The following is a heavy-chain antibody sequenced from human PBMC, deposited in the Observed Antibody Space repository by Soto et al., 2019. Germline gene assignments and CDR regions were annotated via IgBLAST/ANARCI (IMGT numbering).Heavy chain of an antibody. Sequence: GESLKISCKGSGYSFTSYWIGWVRQMPGKGLEWMGIIYPGDSDTRYSPSFQGQVTISADKSISTAYLQWSSLKASDTAMYYCARQADIVVGTGYYYGMDVWGQGTTVTVSS. CDR2: IYPGDSDT. V-gene: IGHV5-51*01. CDR1: GYSFTSYW. D-gene: IGHD2-2*01. J-gene: IGHJ6*02. CDR3: ARQADIVVGTGYYYGMDV.